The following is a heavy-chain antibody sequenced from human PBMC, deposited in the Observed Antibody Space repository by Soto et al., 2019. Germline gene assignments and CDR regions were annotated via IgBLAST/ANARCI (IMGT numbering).Heavy chain of an antibody. D-gene: IGHD3-10*01. V-gene: IGHV4-61*01. CDR1: GGSVSSDTHY. CDR2: IYSSGST. Sequence: SETLSLTCTVSGGSVSSDTHYWSWIRQPPGKRLEWIGFIYSSGSTNYNPSLKSRVTMTRDTSIGTAYMELSRLRSDDTAVYYCARVSWFGTYYYYGMDVWGQGTTVTVSS. CDR3: ARVSWFGTYYYYGMDV. J-gene: IGHJ6*02.